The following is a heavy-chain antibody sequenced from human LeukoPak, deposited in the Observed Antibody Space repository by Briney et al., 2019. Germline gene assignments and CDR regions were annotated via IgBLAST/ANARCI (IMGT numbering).Heavy chain of an antibody. CDR1: GDSISSGDYY. Sequence: PSQTLSLTCTVSGDSISSGDYYWSWIRQPAGKGLEWIGRISSSGSTNYNPSLKSRVTISVDTSKNQFSLKLSSVTAADTAVYYCARGDDYVWGSYRYYYFDYWGQGTLVTVSS. V-gene: IGHV4-61*02. CDR3: ARGDDYVWGSYRYYYFDY. J-gene: IGHJ4*02. D-gene: IGHD3-16*02. CDR2: ISSSGST.